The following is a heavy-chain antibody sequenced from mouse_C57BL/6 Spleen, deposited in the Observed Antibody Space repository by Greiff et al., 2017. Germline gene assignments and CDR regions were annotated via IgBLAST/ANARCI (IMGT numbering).Heavy chain of an antibody. D-gene: IGHD4-1*01. V-gene: IGHV1-19*01. CDR3: TSEWTGTDWYFDV. CDR2: INPYNGGT. CDR1: GYTFTDYY. Sequence: VQLQQSGPVLVKPGASVKMSCKASGYTFTDYYMNWVKQSHGKSLEWIGVINPYNGGTSYNQKFKGKATLTVDKSSSTAYMVLNSLTSAESAVYYCTSEWTGTDWYFDVWGTGTTVTVSS. J-gene: IGHJ1*03.